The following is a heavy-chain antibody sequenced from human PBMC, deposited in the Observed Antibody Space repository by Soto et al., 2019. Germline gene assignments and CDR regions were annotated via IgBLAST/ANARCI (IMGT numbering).Heavy chain of an antibody. J-gene: IGHJ6*03. Sequence: SETLSLTCTVSGGSISSYYWSWIRQPPGKGLEWIGYIYYSGSTNYNPSLKSRVTISVDTSKNQFSLKLSSVTAADTAVYYCARRATYYYGSGSYLPYYYMDVWGKGTTVTVSS. V-gene: IGHV4-59*08. CDR1: GGSISSYY. D-gene: IGHD3-10*01. CDR2: IYYSGST. CDR3: ARRATYYYGSGSYLPYYYMDV.